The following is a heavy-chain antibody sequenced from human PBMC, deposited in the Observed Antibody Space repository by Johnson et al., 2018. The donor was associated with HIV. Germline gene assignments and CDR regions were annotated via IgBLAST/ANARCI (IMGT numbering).Heavy chain of an antibody. CDR2: ISYDGSNT. J-gene: IGHJ3*02. D-gene: IGHD2-21*02. V-gene: IGHV3-30-3*01. CDR1: GFTFSSYA. CDR3: ARDFTAVYCGGDCYAFDI. Sequence: QVQLVESGGGVVQPGRSLRLSCAASGFTFSSYAMHWVRQAPGKGLEWVAVISYDGSNTYYADSVKGRFTISRDNSKNTLYLQMDSLRAEDTAVYYCARDFTAVYCGGDCYAFDIWGQGTMVSVSS.